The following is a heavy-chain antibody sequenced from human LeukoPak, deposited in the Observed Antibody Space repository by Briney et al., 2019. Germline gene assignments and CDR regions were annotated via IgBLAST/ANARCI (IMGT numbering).Heavy chain of an antibody. V-gene: IGHV1-2*02. CDR2: INPTTGGR. J-gene: IGHJ4*02. CDR3: ARSGADYGDTELDY. D-gene: IGHD4-17*01. CDR1: GYTFTGYY. Sequence: ASVTVSCKASGYTFTGYYIHWVRRVPGQGLEWMGWINPTTGGRNYAQRFQGRVTMTRDTSFSTAYMELSGLRSDDTAVYYCARSGADYGDTELDYWGQGTLVTVSS.